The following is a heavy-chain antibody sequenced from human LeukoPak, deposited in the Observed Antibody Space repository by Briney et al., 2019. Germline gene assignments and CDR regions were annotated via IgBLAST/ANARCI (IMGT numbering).Heavy chain of an antibody. CDR2: ISASGDRT. CDR3: AKNGEVLSWFDP. Sequence: PEGSLRLSCAASGFTFSSYAMSWVRQAPGRGLEWVSAISASGDRTYYADSVKGRFTISRDNSKNTLYLQMNSLRAEDTAVYSCAKNGEVLSWFDPWGQGTLVTVSS. V-gene: IGHV3-23*01. J-gene: IGHJ5*02. CDR1: GFTFSSYA. D-gene: IGHD3-10*01.